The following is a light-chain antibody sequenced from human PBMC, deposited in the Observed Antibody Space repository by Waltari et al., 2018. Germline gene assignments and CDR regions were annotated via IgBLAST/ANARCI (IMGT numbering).Light chain of an antibody. V-gene: IGKV1-16*02. Sequence: DIQMTQSPSSVSASGGDRVSLTCRANQDVGNSLAWFQQRPGKAPKSLIYAASSLQTGVSSKFSGSGSGTEFTLTINSLQSEDFATYYCQQYYGHPPTFGGGTRVETK. CDR3: QQYYGHPPT. J-gene: IGKJ4*01. CDR2: AAS. CDR1: QDVGNS.